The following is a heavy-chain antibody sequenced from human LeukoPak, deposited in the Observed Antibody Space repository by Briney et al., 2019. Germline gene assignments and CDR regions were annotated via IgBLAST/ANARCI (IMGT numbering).Heavy chain of an antibody. CDR1: GGSISNYY. V-gene: IGHV4-59*01. D-gene: IGHD2-2*02. CDR3: ARDVGPRCSSTSCYTFGAFDI. CDR2: MYYSRDT. J-gene: IGHJ3*02. Sequence: SETLSLTCAVSGGSISNYYWSWIRQPPGKGLEWIGYMYYSRDTNYNPSLKSRVTISVDTSKNQFSLKLSSVTAADTAVYYCARDVGPRCSSTSCYTFGAFDIWGQGTMVTVSS.